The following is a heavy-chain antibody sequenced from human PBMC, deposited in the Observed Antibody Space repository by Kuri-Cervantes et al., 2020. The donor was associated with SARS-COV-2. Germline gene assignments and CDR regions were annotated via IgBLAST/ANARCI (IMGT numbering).Heavy chain of an antibody. CDR1: GGTFSKYV. V-gene: IGHV1-69*13. CDR3: ARESVPLGAFDI. CDR2: IIPIFGTT. D-gene: IGHD3-10*01. J-gene: IGHJ3*02. Sequence: SVKVSCKASGGTFSKYVVSWVRQAPGQGREWMGGIIPIFGTTTYAQKFQGRVTITADESTTTAYMELSSLISEDTAVYYCARESVPLGAFDIWGQGTMVTVSS.